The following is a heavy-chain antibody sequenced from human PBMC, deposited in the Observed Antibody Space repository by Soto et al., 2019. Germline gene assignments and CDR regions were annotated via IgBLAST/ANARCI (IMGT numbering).Heavy chain of an antibody. CDR2: ISAYNGNT. V-gene: IGHV1-18*01. CDR1: GYTFISYG. D-gene: IGHD3-16*02. J-gene: IGHJ4*02. CDR3: ARDREYDYIWGSYRYQPFDY. Sequence: QVQLVQSGAEVKKPGASVKVSCKASGYTFISYGISWVRQAPGQGLEWMGWISAYNGNTNYAQKLQGRVTMTTDTSTSTAYMELRSLRSDDTAVYYCARDREYDYIWGSYRYQPFDYWGQGTLVTVSS.